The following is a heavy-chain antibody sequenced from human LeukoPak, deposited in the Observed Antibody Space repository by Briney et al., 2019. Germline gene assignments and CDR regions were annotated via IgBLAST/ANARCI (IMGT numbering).Heavy chain of an antibody. D-gene: IGHD3-10*01. CDR3: ARDPPRVDYYGSGSYYSRFDP. CDR1: GYTFTSYY. V-gene: IGHV1-46*01. Sequence: ASVKVSCKASGYTFTSYYMHWMRQAPGQGLEWMGIINPSGGSTSYAQKFQGRLTMTTDTSTSTAYMELRSLRSDDTAVYYCARDPPRVDYYGSGSYYSRFDPWGQGTLVTVSS. CDR2: INPSGGST. J-gene: IGHJ5*02.